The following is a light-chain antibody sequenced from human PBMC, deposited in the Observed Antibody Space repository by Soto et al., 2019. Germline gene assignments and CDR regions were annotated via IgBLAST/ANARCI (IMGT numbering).Light chain of an antibody. Sequence: QSALTQPASMSGSPGQSITISCAGTSSDIGAYNYVSWYQQHPGEAPKLTIYNVNNRPSGVSSRFSGSKSGNTASLTISGLQTEDEADYYCSSYTNAKTYVCGTGTKVTVL. V-gene: IGLV2-14*03. CDR3: SSYTNAKTYV. CDR2: NVN. J-gene: IGLJ1*01. CDR1: SSDIGAYNY.